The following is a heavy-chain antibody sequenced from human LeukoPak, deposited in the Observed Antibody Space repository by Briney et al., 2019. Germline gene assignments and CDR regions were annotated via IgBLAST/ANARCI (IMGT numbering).Heavy chain of an antibody. Sequence: GASAKVSCKASGYTFTSYYMHWVRQAPGQGLEWMGIINPSGGSTSYAQKFQGRVTMTRDTSTSTVYMELSSLRSEDTAVYYCARDGDYYDSSGYYPYYYYYYMDVWGKGTTVTVSS. V-gene: IGHV1-46*01. CDR1: GYTFTSYY. J-gene: IGHJ6*03. CDR2: INPSGGST. D-gene: IGHD3-22*01. CDR3: ARDGDYYDSSGYYPYYYYYYMDV.